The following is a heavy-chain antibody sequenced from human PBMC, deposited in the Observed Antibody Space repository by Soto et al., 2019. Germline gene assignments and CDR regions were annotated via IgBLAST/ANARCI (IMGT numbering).Heavy chain of an antibody. D-gene: IGHD6-13*01. J-gene: IGHJ3*02. CDR2: IYYSGST. CDR3: AAYSSSWYDAWAFDI. CDR1: GGSISSGGYY. V-gene: IGHV4-31*03. Sequence: SETLSLTCTVSGGSISSGGYYWSWIRQHPGKGLEWIGYIYYSGSTYYNPSLKSRVTISVDTSKNQFSLKLSSVTAADTAVYYCAAYSSSWYDAWAFDIWGQGTMVTVSS.